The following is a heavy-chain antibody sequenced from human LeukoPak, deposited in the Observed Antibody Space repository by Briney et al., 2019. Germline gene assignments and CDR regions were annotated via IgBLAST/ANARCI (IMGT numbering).Heavy chain of an antibody. J-gene: IGHJ4*02. D-gene: IGHD3-10*01. CDR1: GGSISSYY. CDR3: ARELDGSVFDY. V-gene: IGHV4-59*12. Sequence: SETLSLTCTVSGGSISSYYWSWIRQPPGKGLEWIGYIYYSGSTNYNPSLKSRVTISVDTSKNQFSLKLSSVTAADTAVYYCARELDGSVFDYWGQGTLVTVSS. CDR2: IYYSGST.